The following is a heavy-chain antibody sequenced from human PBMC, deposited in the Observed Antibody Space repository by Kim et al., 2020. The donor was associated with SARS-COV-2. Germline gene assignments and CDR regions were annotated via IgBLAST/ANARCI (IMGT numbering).Heavy chain of an antibody. V-gene: IGHV3-53*04. Sequence: GGSLRLSCAASGFTVSSNYMSWVRQAPGKGLEWVSVIYSGGSTYYADSVKGRFTISRHNSKNTLYLQMNSLRAEDTAVYYCAGGPRRPAGGAFDIWGQGTMVTVSS. D-gene: IGHD2-8*02. CDR1: GFTVSSNY. CDR2: IYSGGST. J-gene: IGHJ3*02. CDR3: AGGPRRPAGGAFDI.